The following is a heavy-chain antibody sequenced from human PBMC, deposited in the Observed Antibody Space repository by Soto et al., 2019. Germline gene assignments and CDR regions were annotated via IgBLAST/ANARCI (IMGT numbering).Heavy chain of an antibody. J-gene: IGHJ2*01. Sequence: QVQLQESGPGLVKPSETLSLTCTVSGGSISSYYWSWIRQPPRKGLEWIGYIYYTGSTNHNPSLTRRXXPXVXXSKNPFSLKVSSVTAAHTAVYYCARVHGDYWYFDLWGRGTLVTVSS. CDR1: GGSISSYY. CDR3: ARVHGDYWYFDL. CDR2: IYYTGST. V-gene: IGHV4-59*01. D-gene: IGHD4-17*01.